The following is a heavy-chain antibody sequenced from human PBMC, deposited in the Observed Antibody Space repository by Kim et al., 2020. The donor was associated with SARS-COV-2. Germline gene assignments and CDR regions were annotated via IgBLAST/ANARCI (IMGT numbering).Heavy chain of an antibody. Sequence: GGSLRLSCAASGFTFSSYAMHWVRQAPGKGLEWVAVISYDGSNKYYTDSVKGRFTISRDNSKNTLYLQMNSLRAEDTAVYYCARVWGGSYTGAFDYWGQG. CDR3: ARVWGGSYTGAFDY. J-gene: IGHJ4*02. CDR1: GFTFSSYA. V-gene: IGHV3-30-3*01. CDR2: ISYDGSNK. D-gene: IGHD1-26*01.